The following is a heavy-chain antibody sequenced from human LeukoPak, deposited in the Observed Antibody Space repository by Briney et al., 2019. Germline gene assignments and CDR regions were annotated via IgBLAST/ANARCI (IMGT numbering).Heavy chain of an antibody. CDR2: IYSGGST. CDR1: GFTVSSKY. Sequence: GGSLRPSCAASGFTVSSKYMSWVRQAPGKGLGGGPVIYSGGSTYYADSVKGRFTISRDNSKNTLYLQMNSLRAEDTAVYYCARDGTGYSSGWYLYMDVWGKGTTVTVSS. V-gene: IGHV3-53*01. D-gene: IGHD6-19*01. CDR3: ARDGTGYSSGWYLYMDV. J-gene: IGHJ6*03.